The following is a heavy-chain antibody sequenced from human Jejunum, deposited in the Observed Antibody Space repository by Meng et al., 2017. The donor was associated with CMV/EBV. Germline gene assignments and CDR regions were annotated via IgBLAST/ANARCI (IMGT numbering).Heavy chain of an antibody. CDR3: AKVWGN. V-gene: IGHV3-23*01. J-gene: IGHJ4*02. CDR2: ISGKGDNT. D-gene: IGHD1-26*01. CDR1: GFTFTNYA. Sequence: SLKISCAASGFTFTNYAMSWVRQAPGKGLEWVSVISGKGDNTYYADSVKGRFTISRDNSKNTVYLQMSGLRAEDTAIYYCAKVWGNWGQGTLVTVSS.